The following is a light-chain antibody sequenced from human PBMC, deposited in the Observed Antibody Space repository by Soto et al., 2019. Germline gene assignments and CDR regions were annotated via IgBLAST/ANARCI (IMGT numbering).Light chain of an antibody. CDR2: DAS. J-gene: IGKJ1*01. Sequence: EIVLTQSPATLSLSPGERATLSCRASQSVSSYLAWYQQKPGQAPRLLIYDASNRATGIPARFSGSGSGTDFTLTISSLEPEYFAVYYCQQRSNGPPTFGQGTKVDIK. CDR3: QQRSNGPPT. CDR1: QSVSSY. V-gene: IGKV3-11*01.